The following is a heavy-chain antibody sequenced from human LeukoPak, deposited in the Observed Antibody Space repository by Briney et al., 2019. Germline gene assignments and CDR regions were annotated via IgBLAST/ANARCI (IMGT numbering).Heavy chain of an antibody. J-gene: IGHJ3*02. CDR1: GFTVSSNY. Sequence: PGGSLRLSCAASGFTVSSNYMSWVRQAPGKGLEWVSAISGSGGSTYYADSVKGRFTISRDNSKNTLYLQMNSLRAEDTAVYYCAKHITIFGVVIPDAFDIWGQGTMVTVSS. CDR3: AKHITIFGVVIPDAFDI. D-gene: IGHD3-3*01. V-gene: IGHV3-23*01. CDR2: ISGSGGST.